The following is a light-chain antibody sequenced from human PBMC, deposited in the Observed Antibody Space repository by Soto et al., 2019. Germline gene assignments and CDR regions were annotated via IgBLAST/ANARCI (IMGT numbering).Light chain of an antibody. V-gene: IGKV3-15*01. J-gene: IGKJ1*01. Sequence: EIVLTHSPATLALSPWERATLSFRASQTVSHYLAWYQQKPGQAPRLLIYDASNRATGIPARFSGSGSGTEFTLTISSLQSEDFAVYYCQQYNNWPPWTFGQGTKVDI. CDR2: DAS. CDR1: QTVSHY. CDR3: QQYNNWPPWT.